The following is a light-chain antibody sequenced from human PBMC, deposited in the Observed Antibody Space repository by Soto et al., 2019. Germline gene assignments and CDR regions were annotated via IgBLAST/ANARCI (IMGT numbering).Light chain of an antibody. CDR1: QTVSNN. V-gene: IGKV3-15*01. Sequence: EIVMTQSPATLSVSPGERATLSCRASQTVSNNLAWYQQRLGQAPRLLIYGASTRATAIPARFSGSWSGTEFTLTISSLQSEDFAVYYCQQYNNWPYTFGQETKLEIK. CDR3: QQYNNWPYT. J-gene: IGKJ2*01. CDR2: GAS.